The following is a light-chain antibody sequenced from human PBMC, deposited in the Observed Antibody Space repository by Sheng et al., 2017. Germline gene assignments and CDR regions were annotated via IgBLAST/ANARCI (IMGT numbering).Light chain of an antibody. CDR3: QQYSNWPLT. J-gene: IGKJ1*01. CDR1: QSVSSN. CDR2: GAS. Sequence: EKVMTQSPATLSVSPGERATLSCRASQSVSSNLVWYQQKPGQAPRLLIYGASTRATGIPARFSGSGSGTEFTLTVSSLQSEDFAVYYCQQYSNWPLTFGQGTKVEIK. V-gene: IGKV3-15*01.